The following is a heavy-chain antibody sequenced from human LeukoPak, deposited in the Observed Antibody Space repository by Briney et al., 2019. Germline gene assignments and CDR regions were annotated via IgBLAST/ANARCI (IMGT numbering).Heavy chain of an antibody. CDR2: ISGSGGST. CDR3: ARGEENYDYVWGSYRYTSLLDY. Sequence: GGSLRLSCAASGFTFTSYAMTWVRQAPGKGLEWVSAISGSGGSTYYADSVKGRFTISRDNAKNSLYLQMNSLRAEDTAVYYCARGEENYDYVWGSYRYTSLLDYWGQGTLVTVSS. V-gene: IGHV3-23*01. CDR1: GFTFTSYA. J-gene: IGHJ4*02. D-gene: IGHD3-16*02.